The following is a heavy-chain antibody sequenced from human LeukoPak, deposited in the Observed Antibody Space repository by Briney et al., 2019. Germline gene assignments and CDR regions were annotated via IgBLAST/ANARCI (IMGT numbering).Heavy chain of an antibody. CDR3: ASAITIFGVVISYYMDV. CDR1: GYSLSSGYY. D-gene: IGHD3-3*01. V-gene: IGHV4-38-2*02. J-gene: IGHJ6*03. Sequence: SETLSLTCTVSGYSLSSGYYWGWIRQPPGKGLEWIGRIYHSGSTYYNPSLKSRVTISVDTSKNQFSLKLSSVSAADTAVYYCASAITIFGVVISYYMDVWGKGTTVTVSS. CDR2: IYHSGST.